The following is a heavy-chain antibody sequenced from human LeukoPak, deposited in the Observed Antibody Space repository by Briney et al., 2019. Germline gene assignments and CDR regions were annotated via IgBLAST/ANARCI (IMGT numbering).Heavy chain of an antibody. J-gene: IGHJ4*02. CDR2: ISSRDDRT. D-gene: IGHD3-22*01. V-gene: IGHV3-23*01. CDR3: AKVAYDSYGHYYHDYFDF. Sequence: GGSLRLSCAASGFSSSAYAMTSVRQAPGKGLEWVSSISSRDDRTYYADSAKGRFTISRDNSKNTLYLQMNSLRAEDTALYYCAKVAYDSYGHYYHDYFDFWGQGTLVTVSS. CDR1: GFSSSAYA.